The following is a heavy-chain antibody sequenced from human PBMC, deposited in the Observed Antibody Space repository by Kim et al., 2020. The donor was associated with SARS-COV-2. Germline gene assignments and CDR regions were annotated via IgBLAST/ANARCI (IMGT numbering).Heavy chain of an antibody. V-gene: IGHV1-18*01. Sequence: ASVKVSCKASGYTFTSYGISWVRQAPGQGLEWMGWISAYNGNTNYAQKLQGRVTMTTDTSTSTAYMELRSLRSDDTAVYYCARSAVARGGTLHPNLIGGWFDPWGQGTLVTVSS. CDR3: ARSAVARGGTLHPNLIGGWFDP. J-gene: IGHJ5*02. CDR2: ISAYNGNT. D-gene: IGHD5-12*01. CDR1: GYTFTSYG.